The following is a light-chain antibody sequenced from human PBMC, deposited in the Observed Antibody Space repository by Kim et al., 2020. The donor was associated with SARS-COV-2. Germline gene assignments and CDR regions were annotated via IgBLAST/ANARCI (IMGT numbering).Light chain of an antibody. CDR1: SSNIWAGYD. V-gene: IGLV1-40*01. CDR2: GNS. J-gene: IGLJ2*01. Sequence: QSVLTQPPSVSGAPGQRVTISCTGSSSNIWAGYDVHWYHQLPGTAPKLLIYGNSNRPSGVPDRFSGSKSGTSASLAITGLQAEDEADYYCQSYDSSLSGSVFGGGTQLTVL. CDR3: QSYDSSLSGSV.